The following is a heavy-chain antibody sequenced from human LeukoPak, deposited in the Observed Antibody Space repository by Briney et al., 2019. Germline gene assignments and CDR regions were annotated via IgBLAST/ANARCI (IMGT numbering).Heavy chain of an antibody. V-gene: IGHV3-23*01. D-gene: IGHD6-19*01. CDR3: AATAYSSGWHFDY. J-gene: IGHJ4*02. CDR1: GFTFSSYA. Sequence: AGGSLRLSCAASGFTFSSYAMSWVRQAPGKGLEWVSAISGSGGSTYYADSVKGRFTISRDNSKNTLYLQMNSLRAEDTAVYYCAATAYSSGWHFDYWGQGTLVTVSS. CDR2: ISGSGGST.